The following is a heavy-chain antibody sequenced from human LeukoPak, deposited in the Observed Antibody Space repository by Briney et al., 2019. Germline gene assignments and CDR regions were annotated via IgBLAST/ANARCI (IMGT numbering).Heavy chain of an antibody. Sequence: PSETLSLTRAVSGRSNTHGGYYWGWIRQPPGKGLEWIGSIYYSGSTYYNPSLKSRVTISVDTSKNQFSLKVSSVTAADTAVYYCARLCSGGSCYSDFDCWGQGTLVTVSS. CDR1: GRSNTHGGYY. J-gene: IGHJ4*02. V-gene: IGHV4-39*01. CDR3: ARLCSGGSCYSDFDC. CDR2: IYYSGST. D-gene: IGHD2-15*01.